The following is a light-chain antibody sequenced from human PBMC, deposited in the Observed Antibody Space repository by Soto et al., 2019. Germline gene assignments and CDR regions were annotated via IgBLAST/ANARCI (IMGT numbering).Light chain of an antibody. CDR2: AAS. V-gene: IGKV1-39*01. CDR1: QFIDSY. J-gene: IGKJ1*01. CDR3: QQSYSITRT. Sequence: DIQLTQSPTSLSASVGDRVTIACRASQFIDSYLTWYQQKPGKAPKLLIYAASSLQSGVSSRFSGSGSGTDFTLTINSLQPEDFATYYFQQSYSITRTFGQGTKVEIK.